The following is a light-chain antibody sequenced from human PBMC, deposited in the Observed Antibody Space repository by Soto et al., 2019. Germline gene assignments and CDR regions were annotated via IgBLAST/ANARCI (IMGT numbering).Light chain of an antibody. J-gene: IGLJ1*01. CDR3: NSFRSRSTLYV. V-gene: IGLV2-14*01. CDR1: SSDVGGYKY. CDR2: EVT. Sequence: QSALTQPASVSGSPGQSITISCTGTSSDVGGYKYVSWYQQHPGKAPKLILYEVTDRPSGVSDRFSGSKSGNTASLTISGLQAEDEADYYCNSFRSRSTLYVFGTETKVTGL.